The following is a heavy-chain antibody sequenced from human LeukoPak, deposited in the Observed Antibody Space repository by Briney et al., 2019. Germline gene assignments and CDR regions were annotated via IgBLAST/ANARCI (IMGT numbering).Heavy chain of an antibody. Sequence: GGSLRLSCAASGFMFSGFWMTWVRQAPGKGPEWVANIKHDGSEKNYVDSVKGRFTISRDNAKNSLYLQMNSLGGEDTAVYYCATRPRSDYYFAIFDYWGQGTLVTVSS. J-gene: IGHJ4*02. D-gene: IGHD3-22*01. V-gene: IGHV3-7*01. CDR1: GFMFSGFW. CDR3: ATRPRSDYYFAIFDY. CDR2: IKHDGSEK.